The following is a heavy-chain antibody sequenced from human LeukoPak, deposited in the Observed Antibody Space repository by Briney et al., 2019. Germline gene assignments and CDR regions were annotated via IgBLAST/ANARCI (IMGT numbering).Heavy chain of an antibody. D-gene: IGHD3-22*01. CDR3: ANGGYYYDSSGYRIFGLGYFQH. CDR1: GFSFGDYA. J-gene: IGHJ1*01. CDR2: INAGGGAT. Sequence: GGSLRLSCTGSGFSFGDYAMSWVRQAPGKGLEWVSSINAGGGATYYADSVKGRFTISRDNSKNTLHLQLNSLRAEDTAVYYCANGGYYYDSSGYRIFGLGYFQHWGQGTLVTVSS. V-gene: IGHV3-23*01.